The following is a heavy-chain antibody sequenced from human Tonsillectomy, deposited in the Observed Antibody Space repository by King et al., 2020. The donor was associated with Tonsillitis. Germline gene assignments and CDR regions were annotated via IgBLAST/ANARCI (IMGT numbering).Heavy chain of an antibody. CDR1: GGSFSGYY. CDR3: ARDSLLFFYAFDI. D-gene: IGHD1-26*01. Sequence: VQLQQWGAGLLKLSETLSLTCGVYGGSFSGYYWSWIRQPPGKGLEWIGEINHSGTTYYNPSLKSRVTISVDTSKNQFSLKLSSVTAADTAMYYCARDSLLFFYAFDIWGQGTMVTVSS. V-gene: IGHV4-34*01. J-gene: IGHJ3*02. CDR2: INHSGTT.